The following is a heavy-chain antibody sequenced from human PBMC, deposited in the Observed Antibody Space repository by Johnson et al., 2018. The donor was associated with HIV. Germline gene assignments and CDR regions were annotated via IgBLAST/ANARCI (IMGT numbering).Heavy chain of an antibody. CDR1: GFTFDDYG. CDR3: ARDRGYWDAFDV. Sequence: EQLVESGGSVVRPGGSLRLSCAASGFTFDDYGMSWVRQAPGKGLEWVSGINWNGGSTGYAESVKGRFTISRDNAKNSLYLQMNSLRAEDTAVYYCARDRGYWDAFDVWGQGTMVTVSS. CDR2: INWNGGST. D-gene: IGHD3-22*01. V-gene: IGHV3-20*04. J-gene: IGHJ3*01.